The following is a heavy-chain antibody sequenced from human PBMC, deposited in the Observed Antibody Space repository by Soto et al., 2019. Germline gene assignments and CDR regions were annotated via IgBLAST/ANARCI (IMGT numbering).Heavy chain of an antibody. CDR3: ARDWAAADTFDYYYGMDV. D-gene: IGHD6-13*01. Sequence: ASVKVSCKASGYTFTSYAMHWVRQAPGQRLEWMGWINAGNGNTKYSQKFQGRVTITRDTSASTAYMELSSLRSEDTAVYYCARDWAAADTFDYYYGMDVWGQGTTVTVSS. J-gene: IGHJ6*02. CDR2: INAGNGNT. CDR1: GYTFTSYA. V-gene: IGHV1-3*01.